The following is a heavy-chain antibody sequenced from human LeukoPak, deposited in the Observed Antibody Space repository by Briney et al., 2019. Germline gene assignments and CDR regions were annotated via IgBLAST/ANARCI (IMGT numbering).Heavy chain of an antibody. Sequence: SETLSLTCTVSGGSISSSSYSWGWIRQPPRKGLEWIGSIYYSGNTYYNPSLKSRVTISVDTSKNQFSLKLSSVTAADTSVYYCARLKQTMTGFFGPGEYWGQGTLVTVSS. V-gene: IGHV4-39*01. D-gene: IGHD3-9*01. J-gene: IGHJ4*02. CDR3: ARLKQTMTGFFGPGEY. CDR1: GGSISSSSYS. CDR2: IYYSGNT.